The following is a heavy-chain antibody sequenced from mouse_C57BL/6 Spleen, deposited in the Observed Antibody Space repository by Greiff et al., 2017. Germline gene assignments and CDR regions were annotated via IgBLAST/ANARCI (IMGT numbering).Heavy chain of an antibody. CDR1: GFNIKDYY. CDR2: IDPEDGET. D-gene: IGHD1-1*01. V-gene: IGHV14-2*01. J-gene: IGHJ2*01. Sequence: VQLQQSGAELVKPWASVKLSCTASGFNIKDYYMHWVKQRTEKGLEWIGRIDPEDGETKYAPKFPGKATITADTSSNTAYLQLSSLTSEDTAVKYCARTPHYDGSSYGDFDNWGQGTTLTVSS. CDR3: ARTPHYDGSSYGDFDN.